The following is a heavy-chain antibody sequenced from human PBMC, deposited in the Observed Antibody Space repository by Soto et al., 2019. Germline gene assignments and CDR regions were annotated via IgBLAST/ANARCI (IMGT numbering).Heavy chain of an antibody. V-gene: IGHV1-69*13. CDR2: IIPIFGTA. J-gene: IGHJ6*02. CDR1: GGTFSSYA. CDR3: AAQRVRYYYYYVMDV. Sequence: SVKVSCKASGGTFSSYAISWVRQAPGQGLEWMGGIIPIFGTANYAQKFQGRVTITADESTSTAYMELSSLRSEDTAVYYCAAQRVRYYYYYVMDVWGQGTTVTVSS. D-gene: IGHD6-6*01.